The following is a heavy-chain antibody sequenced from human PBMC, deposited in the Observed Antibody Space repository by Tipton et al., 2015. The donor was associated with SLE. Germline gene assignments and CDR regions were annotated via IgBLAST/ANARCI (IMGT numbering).Heavy chain of an antibody. Sequence: TLSLTCAVSGGSISSSNWWSWVRQPPGKGLEWIGEIYHSGSTNYNPSLRGRVTISVDRSKNQFSLKLTSVTAADTAMYYCARPTTQSWAFDLWGQGTMVTVSS. J-gene: IGHJ3*01. CDR2: IYHSGST. CDR3: ARPTTQSWAFDL. D-gene: IGHD1-1*01. V-gene: IGHV4-4*02. CDR1: GGSISSSNW.